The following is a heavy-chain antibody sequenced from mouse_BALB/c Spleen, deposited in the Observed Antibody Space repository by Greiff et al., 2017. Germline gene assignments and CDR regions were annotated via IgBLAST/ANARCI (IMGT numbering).Heavy chain of an antibody. V-gene: IGHV1-54*01. CDR3: AREGTVVATDY. Sequence: QVQLQQSGAELVRPGTSVKVSCKASGYAFTNYLIEWVKQRPGQGLEWIGVINPGSGGTNYNEKFKGKATLTADKSSSTAYMQLSSLTSDDSAVYFCAREGTVVATDYWGQGTTLTVSS. CDR2: INPGSGGT. J-gene: IGHJ2*01. CDR1: GYAFTNYL. D-gene: IGHD1-1*01.